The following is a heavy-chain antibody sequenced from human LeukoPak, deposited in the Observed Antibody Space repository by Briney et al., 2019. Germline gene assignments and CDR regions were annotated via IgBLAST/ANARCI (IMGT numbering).Heavy chain of an antibody. J-gene: IGHJ4*02. Sequence: GGSLRLSCAASRFTLSTYWMCWVRQAPGKGLEWVAHIKQDGSQEYYVDSVKGRFTISRDSAKNSLYLQMNSLRAEDTAVYYCARGVPYDSWSGPHYSDYWGQGTLVTVSS. D-gene: IGHD3-3*01. CDR2: IKQDGSQE. V-gene: IGHV3-7*01. CDR1: RFTLSTYW. CDR3: ARGVPYDSWSGPHYSDY.